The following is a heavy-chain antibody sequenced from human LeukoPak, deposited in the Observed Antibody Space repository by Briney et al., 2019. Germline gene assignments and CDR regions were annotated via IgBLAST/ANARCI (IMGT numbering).Heavy chain of an antibody. CDR3: ARAGATDGSGSYGAIDY. D-gene: IGHD3-10*01. Sequence: GASVKVSCKASGYTFTSYGISWVRQAPGQGLEWMGWISAYNGNTNYAQKLQGRVTMTTDTSTSTAYMELRSLRSDDTAVYYCARAGATDGSGSYGAIDYWGQGTLVTVSS. J-gene: IGHJ4*02. CDR2: ISAYNGNT. V-gene: IGHV1-18*01. CDR1: GYTFTSYG.